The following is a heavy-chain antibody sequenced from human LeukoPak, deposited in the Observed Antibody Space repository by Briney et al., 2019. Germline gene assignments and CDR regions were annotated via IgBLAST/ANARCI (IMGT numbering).Heavy chain of an antibody. D-gene: IGHD3-22*01. CDR2: IRAGNGDT. CDR3: ARGNYYYDGSFPDY. V-gene: IGHV1-3*01. J-gene: IGHJ4*02. Sequence: ASVKVSCMASGYTFTSYAVHWVRQAPGQRLEWMGWIRAGNGDTKFSQKFQGRVTITRDTSATTAYMELSSLRSEDTAVYYCARGNYYYDGSFPDYWGQGTLVTVSS. CDR1: GYTFTSYA.